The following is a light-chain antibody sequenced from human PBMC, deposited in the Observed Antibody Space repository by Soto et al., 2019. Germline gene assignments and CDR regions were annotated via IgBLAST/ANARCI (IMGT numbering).Light chain of an antibody. J-gene: IGLJ2*01. V-gene: IGLV2-23*01. CDR1: SSDVENYNL. CDR3: CSYVGSTTSPVV. CDR2: EAS. Sequence: QSALTQPASVSGSPGQSITISCTGTSSDVENYNLVSWYQQHPGKAPKLITYEASQRPSGVSNRFSGSKSGNTASLTISGLQAEDEADYYCCSYVGSTTSPVVFGGGTKLTVL.